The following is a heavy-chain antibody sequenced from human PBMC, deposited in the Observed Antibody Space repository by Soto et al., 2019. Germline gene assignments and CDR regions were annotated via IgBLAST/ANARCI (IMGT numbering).Heavy chain of an antibody. CDR1: GFTFSSYG. V-gene: IGHV3-30*18. CDR3: AKADEWFGELLGGMDV. CDR2: ISYDGSNK. J-gene: IGHJ6*02. D-gene: IGHD3-10*01. Sequence: QVQLVESGGGVVQPGRSLRLSCAASGFTFSSYGMHWVRQAPGKGLEWVAVISYDGSNKYYADSVKGRFTISRDNSKNTLYLQMNSLRAEDTAVYYCAKADEWFGELLGGMDVWGQGTTVTVSS.